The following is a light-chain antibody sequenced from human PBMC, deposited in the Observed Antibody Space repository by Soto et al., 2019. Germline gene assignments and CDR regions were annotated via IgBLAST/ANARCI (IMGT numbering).Light chain of an antibody. Sequence: QLVLTQPPSASASLGASVTLTCTLSSGYSNYKVDWYQQRPGKGPRFVMRVGTGGIVGSKGDGTPDRFSVLGSGLNRYLTIKNIQEEDESDYHCGADHGSGSNFVVFGGGTKLTVL. J-gene: IGLJ2*01. CDR1: SGYSNYK. V-gene: IGLV9-49*01. CDR3: GADHGSGSNFVV. CDR2: VGTGGIVG.